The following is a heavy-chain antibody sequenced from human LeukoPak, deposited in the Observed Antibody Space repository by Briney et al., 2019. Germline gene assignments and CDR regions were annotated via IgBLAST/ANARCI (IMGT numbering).Heavy chain of an antibody. Sequence: GGSLRLSCAASGFTFSDYYMSWIRQAPGKGLEWVSYISSSGSTIYYADSVKGRFTISRDNAKNSLYLQMNSLRAEDTAVYYCARDAYYDSSGYYGHWGQGTLVTVSS. CDR1: GFTFSDYY. J-gene: IGHJ4*02. CDR3: ARDAYYDSSGYYGH. D-gene: IGHD3-22*01. CDR2: ISSSGSTI. V-gene: IGHV3-11*04.